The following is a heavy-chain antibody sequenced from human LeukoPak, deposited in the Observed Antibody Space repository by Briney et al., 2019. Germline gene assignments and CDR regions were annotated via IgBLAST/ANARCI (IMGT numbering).Heavy chain of an antibody. CDR3: AREKVAGAFDY. Sequence: GGSLRVSCATSGFTFSEYYMSWIRQAPGKGLEWVSDISSSGDIKYYADSVKGRFTISRDNGKQSLHLQMNSLRPEDTAVYYCAREKVAGAFDYWGQGALVTVSS. CDR1: GFTFSEYY. J-gene: IGHJ4*02. D-gene: IGHD6-19*01. CDR2: ISSSGDIK. V-gene: IGHV3-11*01.